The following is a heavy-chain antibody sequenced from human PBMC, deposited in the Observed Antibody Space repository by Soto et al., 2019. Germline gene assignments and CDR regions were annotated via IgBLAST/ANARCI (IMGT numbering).Heavy chain of an antibody. CDR2: NCGSGGST. V-gene: IGHV3-23*01. J-gene: IGHJ4*02. CDR3: AKREGNTYGLFH. CDR1: GFTFSSYA. D-gene: IGHD5-18*01. Sequence: GGSLRLSCAASGFTFSSYAMSWVRQAPGKGLEWVSANCGSGGSTDYAASVKGRFTISRDNAKNTLYLQMNSLTADDTAVYYCAKREGNTYGLFHWGQGTLVTVSS.